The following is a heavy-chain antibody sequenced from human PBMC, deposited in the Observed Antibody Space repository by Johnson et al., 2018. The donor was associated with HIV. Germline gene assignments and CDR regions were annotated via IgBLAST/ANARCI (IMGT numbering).Heavy chain of an antibody. J-gene: IGHJ3*02. CDR2: IKQDGSEK. Sequence: VQLVESGGGVVQPGRSLRLPCAASGFNFSNDAIHWVRQAPGKGLEWVANIKQDGSEKYYVDSMKGRFTISRDNAKNSLYLQMNSLRAGDTAVYFCSKEVIWGKGTMVTVSS. CDR1: GFNFSNDA. CDR3: SKEVI. V-gene: IGHV3-7*01.